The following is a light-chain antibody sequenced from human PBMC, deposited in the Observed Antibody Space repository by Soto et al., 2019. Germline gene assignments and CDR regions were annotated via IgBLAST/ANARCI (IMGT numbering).Light chain of an antibody. CDR2: AAS. V-gene: IGKV1-39*01. J-gene: IGKJ1*01. Sequence: DIQMTQSPSSLSASVGDRVTITCRASQSISSYLNWYQQKPGKAPKLLIYAASSLQSGVPSRFSGSGSGTDFTLTISRLQPDDFATYYCQQYNIYPWTFGQGTKVEIK. CDR1: QSISSY. CDR3: QQYNIYPWT.